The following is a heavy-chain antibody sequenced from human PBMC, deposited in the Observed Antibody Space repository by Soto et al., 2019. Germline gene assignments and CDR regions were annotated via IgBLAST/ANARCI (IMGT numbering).Heavy chain of an antibody. CDR2: IYWDDDK. D-gene: IGHD3-10*01. Sequence: QITLKESGPTLVKPTQTLTLTCTFSGFSLTRGVAVGWIRQPPGKALEWLSLIYWDDDKRYSPSLKSRLTIPKDTPKNQVALTLTNLGPVDTATSYCARDSYGSGYGMDVWGQGTTVTVSS. V-gene: IGHV2-5*02. CDR3: ARDSYGSGYGMDV. J-gene: IGHJ6*02. CDR1: GFSLTRGVA.